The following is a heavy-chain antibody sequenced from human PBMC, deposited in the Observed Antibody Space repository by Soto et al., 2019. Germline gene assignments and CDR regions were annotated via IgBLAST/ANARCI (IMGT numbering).Heavy chain of an antibody. CDR3: ARTSTSGTRFDY. CDR1: GRSISNSGYY. J-gene: IGHJ4*02. Sequence: SDTLSLTSITSGRSISNSGYYWSWIRQPSGKGPEWIGNIYYRGSTYYNPSLKSRVTISVDTSKNQFSLKLNSVTAADTAVYYCARTSTSGTRFDYWGQGSLVTVSS. CDR2: IYYRGST. V-gene: IGHV4-39*01. D-gene: IGHD1-1*01.